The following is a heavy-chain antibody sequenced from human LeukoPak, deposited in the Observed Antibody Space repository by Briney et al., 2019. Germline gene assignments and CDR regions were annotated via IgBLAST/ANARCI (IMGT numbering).Heavy chain of an antibody. Sequence: GESLKISCKGSGYSFTSYWIGWVRQMPGQGLEWMGIIFPGDSDTRYSPSFQGQVTISADKSISTAYLQWSSLKASDTAMYYCARRLTYDSRAYYCLDYWGQGTLVTVSS. CDR3: ARRLTYDSRAYYCLDY. J-gene: IGHJ4*02. CDR1: GYSFTSYW. CDR2: IFPGDSDT. D-gene: IGHD3-22*01. V-gene: IGHV5-51*01.